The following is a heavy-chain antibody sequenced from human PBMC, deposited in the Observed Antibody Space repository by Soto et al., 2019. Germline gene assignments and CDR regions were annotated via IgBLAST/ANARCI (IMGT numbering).Heavy chain of an antibody. V-gene: IGHV3-74*01. CDR1: GFTFSSYW. J-gene: IGHJ4*02. CDR2: INSDGSST. Sequence: EVQLVESGGGLVQPGGSLRLSCAASGFTFSSYWMHWVRQAPGKGLVCVSRINSDGSSTSYADSVKGRFTISRDNAKITLYLQMNRLRAEDTAVYYCARHLAANRDYWGQGTLVAVSS. D-gene: IGHD3-3*02. CDR3: ARHLAANRDY.